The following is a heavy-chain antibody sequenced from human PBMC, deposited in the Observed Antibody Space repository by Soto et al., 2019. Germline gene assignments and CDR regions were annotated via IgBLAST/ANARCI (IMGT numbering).Heavy chain of an antibody. Sequence: SETLSLTCTVSGGSISSSSYYWGWIRQPPRKGLEWIGSIYYSGSTYYNPSLKSRVTISVDTSKNQFSLKLSSVTAADTAVYYCAITTDFWSGYYIGYWGQGTLVTVSS. J-gene: IGHJ4*02. D-gene: IGHD3-3*01. CDR3: AITTDFWSGYYIGY. CDR1: GGSISSSSYY. CDR2: IYYSGST. V-gene: IGHV4-39*01.